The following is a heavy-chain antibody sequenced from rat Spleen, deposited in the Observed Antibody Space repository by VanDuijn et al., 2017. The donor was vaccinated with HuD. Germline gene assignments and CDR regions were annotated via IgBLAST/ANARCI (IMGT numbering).Heavy chain of an antibody. CDR1: GFTFSDYA. Sequence: EVQLVESGGGLVQPGNSLKLSCAASGFTFSDYAMAWVRQSPKKGLEWVATIIYDGSSTYYRDSVKGRFTISRDNAKSTLYLQMDSLRSEDTATYYCATSPGYKGYVMDAWGQGASVTVSS. V-gene: IGHV5S10*01. D-gene: IGHD1-4*01. CDR3: ATSPGYKGYVMDA. J-gene: IGHJ4*01. CDR2: IIYDGSST.